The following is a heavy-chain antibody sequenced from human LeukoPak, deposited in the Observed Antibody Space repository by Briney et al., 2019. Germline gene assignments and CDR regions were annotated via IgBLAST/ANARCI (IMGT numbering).Heavy chain of an antibody. D-gene: IGHD3-3*01. CDR3: VRLFDRDY. J-gene: IGHJ4*02. Sequence: GGSLRLSCAASGFTLLNYWMDCVRQAPGKGLVWVSRINTDGSRTDYADSVKGRFTISRDNAKNTVFLQMNSLRPEDMAVYYCVRLFDRDYWGQGTLVTVSS. CDR1: GFTLLNYW. CDR2: INTDGSRT. V-gene: IGHV3-74*01.